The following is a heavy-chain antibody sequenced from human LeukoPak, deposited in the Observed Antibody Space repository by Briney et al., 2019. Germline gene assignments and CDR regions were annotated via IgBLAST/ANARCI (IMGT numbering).Heavy chain of an antibody. D-gene: IGHD3-22*01. Sequence: SETLSLTCTVSGGSISSYYWSWIRQPPGKGLEWIGYIYYSGSTNYNPSLKSRVTISVDTSKNQFSLKLSSVTAADTAVYYCAGGSVFYSYFDYWGQETLVTVSS. J-gene: IGHJ4*02. CDR3: AGGSVFYSYFDY. CDR2: IYYSGST. V-gene: IGHV4-59*01. CDR1: GGSISSYY.